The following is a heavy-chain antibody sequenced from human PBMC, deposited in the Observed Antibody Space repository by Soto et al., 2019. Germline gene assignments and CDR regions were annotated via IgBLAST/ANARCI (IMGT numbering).Heavy chain of an antibody. V-gene: IGHV3-13*01. J-gene: IGHJ6*03. CDR1: GFTFSSYD. CDR3: AREEQNLGYYYYMDV. CDR2: IGTAGDT. Sequence: EVQLVESGGGLVQPGGSLRLSCAASGFTFSSYDMHWVRQATGKGLEWVSAIGTAGDTYYPGSVKGRFTISRENAKNSLYLQMNSLRAGDTAVYYCAREEQNLGYYYYMDVWGKGTTVTVSS. D-gene: IGHD1-1*01.